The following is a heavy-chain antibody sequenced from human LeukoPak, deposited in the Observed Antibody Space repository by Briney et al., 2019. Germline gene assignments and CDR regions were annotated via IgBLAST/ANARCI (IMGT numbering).Heavy chain of an antibody. V-gene: IGHV4-34*01. CDR3: ARFTMVRGVQPHYYYYYGMDV. CDR2: INHSGST. J-gene: IGHJ6*02. Sequence: SETLSLTCAVYGGSFSGYYWSWIRQPPGKGLEWIGEINHSGSTNYNPSLKSRVTISVDTSKNQFSLKLSPVTAADAAVYYCARFTMVRGVQPHYYYYYGMDVWGQGTTVTVSS. CDR1: GGSFSGYY. D-gene: IGHD3-10*01.